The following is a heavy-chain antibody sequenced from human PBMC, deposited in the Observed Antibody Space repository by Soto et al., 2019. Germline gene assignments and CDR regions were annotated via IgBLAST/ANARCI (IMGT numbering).Heavy chain of an antibody. J-gene: IGHJ4*02. Sequence: SETLSLTCTVSGGSISSGDYYWSWIRQPPGKGLEWIGYIYYSGSTYYNPSLKSRVTISVDTSKNQFSLKLSSVTAADTAVYYCARVPSTMVRGVIFDYWGQGTLVTVSS. CDR1: GGSISSGDYY. V-gene: IGHV4-30-4*01. CDR2: IYYSGST. CDR3: ARVPSTMVRGVIFDY. D-gene: IGHD3-10*01.